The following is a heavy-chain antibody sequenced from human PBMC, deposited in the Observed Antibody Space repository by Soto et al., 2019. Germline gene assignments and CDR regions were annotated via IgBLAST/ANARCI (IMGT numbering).Heavy chain of an antibody. V-gene: IGHV4-59*08. CDR3: ARQIFDGSGSYYRRYNWFDP. D-gene: IGHD3-10*01. J-gene: IGHJ5*02. CDR1: GGSISSYY. Sequence: TSETLSLTCTVSGGSISSYYWSWIRQPPGKGLEWIGYIYYSGSTNYNPSLKSRVTISVDTSKNQFSLKLSSVTAADTAVYYCARQIFDGSGSYYRRYNWFDPWGQGTLVTVSS. CDR2: IYYSGST.